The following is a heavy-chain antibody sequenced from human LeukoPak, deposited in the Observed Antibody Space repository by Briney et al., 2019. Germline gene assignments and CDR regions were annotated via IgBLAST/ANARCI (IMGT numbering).Heavy chain of an antibody. CDR2: INPRGGST. CDR3: ATGAFPGLVVVEDDWFDP. Sequence: ASVTVSFKASGYTFTSYYMHWVGQAAGQGLEWMGIINPRGGSTSKAPKFESRVTMTRDMSTSKVYMELSSLRSEDTAVYYCATGAFPGLVVVEDDWFDPWGQGTLVTVSS. CDR1: GYTFTSYY. D-gene: IGHD3/OR15-3a*01. V-gene: IGHV1-46*01. J-gene: IGHJ5*02.